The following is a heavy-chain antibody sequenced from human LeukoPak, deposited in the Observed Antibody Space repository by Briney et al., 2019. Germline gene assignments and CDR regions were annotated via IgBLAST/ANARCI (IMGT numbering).Heavy chain of an antibody. V-gene: IGHV3-48*03. CDR2: ISTGGSTI. CDR1: GFTFSSYE. J-gene: IGHJ4*02. D-gene: IGHD3-22*01. CDR3: ARDSDAGRYYPDY. Sequence: GRSLRLSCAASGFTFSSYEMNWVRQAPGKGLEWVSYISTGGSTIYYADSVKGRFTISRDNAKKSLYLQMNSLRAEDTAVYYCARDSDAGRYYPDYWGQGTLVTVSS.